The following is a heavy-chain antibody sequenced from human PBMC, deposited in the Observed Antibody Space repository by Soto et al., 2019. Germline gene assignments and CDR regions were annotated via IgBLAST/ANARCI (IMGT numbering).Heavy chain of an antibody. V-gene: IGHV3-49*05. CDR1: GFTFGDYA. Sequence: EVQVVESGGGLVKPGRSLRLSCTASGFTFGDYAMSWFRQAPGKGLEWVGFIRSKAYGGTTEYAASVKGRFTISRDESKSIAYLQMNTLKTEDTAVYYCTRELSTYYYDSSGYYFDYWGQGTLVTVSS. D-gene: IGHD3-22*01. J-gene: IGHJ4*02. CDR2: IRSKAYGGTT. CDR3: TRELSTYYYDSSGYYFDY.